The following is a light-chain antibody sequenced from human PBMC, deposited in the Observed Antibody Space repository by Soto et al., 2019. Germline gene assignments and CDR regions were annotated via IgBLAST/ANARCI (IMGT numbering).Light chain of an antibody. V-gene: IGKV3-15*01. J-gene: IGKJ1*01. CDR3: QQYKDGPTT. CDR1: QRGGGA. Sequence: VMTLSPATLTLSPGARATLSCRASQRGGGALVWYRQKPGQAPRLITYGAFARATGSPARFSGSGAGTDFTLTISSLQSGDFGVYFCQQYKDGPTTFGQGTKVEIK. CDR2: GAF.